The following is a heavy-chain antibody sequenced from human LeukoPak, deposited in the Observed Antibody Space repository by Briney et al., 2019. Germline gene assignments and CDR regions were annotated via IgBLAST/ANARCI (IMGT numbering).Heavy chain of an antibody. CDR1: GFTFGSYW. CDR2: INGDGSST. D-gene: IGHD3-9*01. J-gene: IGHJ3*02. V-gene: IGHV3-74*01. Sequence: GGSLRLSCEASGFTFGSYWMHWVRQAPGKGLVWVSRINGDGSSTSYADSVKGRFTISRDNSKNTLYLQMNSLRAEDTAVYYCARVDPGHYDILTGYQFHAFDIWGQGTMVTVSS. CDR3: ARVDPGHYDILTGYQFHAFDI.